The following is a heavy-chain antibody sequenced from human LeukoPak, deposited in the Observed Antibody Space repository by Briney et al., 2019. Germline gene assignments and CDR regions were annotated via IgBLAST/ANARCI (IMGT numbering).Heavy chain of an antibody. CDR3: ARAFVGTSLGILTGYYTYYYYYGMDV. CDR1: GYTFTSYY. D-gene: IGHD3-9*01. CDR2: INPSGGST. J-gene: IGHJ6*02. V-gene: IGHV1-46*01. Sequence: ASVKVSCKASGYTFTSYYMHWVRQAPGQGLEWMGIINPSGGSTSYAQKFQGRVTMTRDTSTSTVYMELSSLRSEDTAVYYCARAFVGTSLGILTGYYTYYYYYGMDVWGQGTTVTVSS.